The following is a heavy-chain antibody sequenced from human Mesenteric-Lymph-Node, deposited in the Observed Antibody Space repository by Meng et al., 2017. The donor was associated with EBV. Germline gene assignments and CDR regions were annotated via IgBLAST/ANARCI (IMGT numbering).Heavy chain of an antibody. CDR2: IYYSGST. J-gene: IGHJ5*02. D-gene: IGHD2-2*01. CDR3: ARIVVPAATNNWFDP. Sequence: QGQRQESGPGLAKPSETLSLHVTVSGGAVSSGSYYWSWIRQPPGKGLEWIGYIYYSGSTNYNPSLKSRVTISVDTSKNQFSLKLSSVTAADTAVYYCARIVVPAATNNWFDPWGQGTLVTVSS. CDR1: GGAVSSGSYY. V-gene: IGHV4-61*01.